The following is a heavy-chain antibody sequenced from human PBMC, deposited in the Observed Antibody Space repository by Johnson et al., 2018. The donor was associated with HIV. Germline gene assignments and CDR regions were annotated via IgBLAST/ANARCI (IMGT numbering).Heavy chain of an antibody. J-gene: IGHJ3*02. Sequence: QVQLVESGGGVVQPGRSLRLSCVASGFTFSSYAMHWVRQAPGKGLEWVAVITYDGSNKYYAESVKGRFTISRDNSNNTLYVQMNSRRVEDTAVYYCANTPIVAWAFDIWGQGTMVTVSS. D-gene: IGHD5-12*01. V-gene: IGHV3-30-3*01. CDR2: ITYDGSNK. CDR3: ANTPIVAWAFDI. CDR1: GFTFSSYA.